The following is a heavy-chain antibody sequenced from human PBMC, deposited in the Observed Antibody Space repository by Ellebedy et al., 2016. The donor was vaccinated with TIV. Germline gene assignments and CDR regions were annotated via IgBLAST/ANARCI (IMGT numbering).Heavy chain of an antibody. CDR3: ARNTPMAEYFDY. J-gene: IGHJ4*02. CDR2: ISAYNGNT. Sequence: AASVKVSCKASGYTFTSYGISWVRQAPGQGLEWMGWISAYNGNTHYAQKLQGRVTMTTDTSTSTAYMELRSLRSDDTAVYYCARNTPMAEYFDYWGQGTLVTVSS. D-gene: IGHD5-18*01. V-gene: IGHV1-18*01. CDR1: GYTFTSYG.